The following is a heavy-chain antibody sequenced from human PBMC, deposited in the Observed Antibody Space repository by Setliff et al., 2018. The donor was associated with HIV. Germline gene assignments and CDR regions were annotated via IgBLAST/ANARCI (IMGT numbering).Heavy chain of an antibody. D-gene: IGHD3-3*01. CDR1: GASFSDYY. J-gene: IGHJ4*02. CDR2: INHGGST. CDR3: ARGLGGYYSYFDY. V-gene: IGHV4-34*01. Sequence: PSETLSLTCAVYGASFSDYYWSWVRQPPGKGLEWIGEINHGGSTNYNPSLKSRVTISVDTSKNQFSLKLSSVTAADTAMYYCARGLGGYYSYFDYWGQGTLVTVSS.